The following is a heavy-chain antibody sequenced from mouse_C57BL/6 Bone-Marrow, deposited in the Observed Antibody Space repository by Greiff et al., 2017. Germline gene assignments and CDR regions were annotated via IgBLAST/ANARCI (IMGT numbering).Heavy chain of an antibody. CDR3: ATITTVPYLDY. V-gene: IGHV1-80*01. J-gene: IGHJ2*01. CDR2: IYPGDGDT. Sequence: VQLQQSGAELVKPGASVKISCKASGYAFSSYWMNWVKQRPGKGLEWIGQIYPGDGDTNYNGKFKGKATLTADKSSSTAYMQLSSLTSEDSAVYFSATITTVPYLDYWGQGTTLTVSS. CDR1: GYAFSSYW. D-gene: IGHD1-1*01.